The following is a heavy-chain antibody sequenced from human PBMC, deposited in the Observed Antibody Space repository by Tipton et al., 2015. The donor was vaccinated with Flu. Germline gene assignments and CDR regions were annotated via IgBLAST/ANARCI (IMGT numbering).Heavy chain of an antibody. CDR1: GFTFSNYE. J-gene: IGHJ5*02. CDR2: ISGSGNDI. Sequence: SLRLSCAASGFTFSNYEMIWVRQAPGKGLEWVSYISGSGNDIRYADSVRGRFTVSRDNTKKSLFLQMNSLRAEDTAVYYCTRFGITMNTFRRGFDPWGQGTLVTVSS. V-gene: IGHV3-48*03. D-gene: IGHD3-3*01. CDR3: TRFGITMNTFRRGFDP.